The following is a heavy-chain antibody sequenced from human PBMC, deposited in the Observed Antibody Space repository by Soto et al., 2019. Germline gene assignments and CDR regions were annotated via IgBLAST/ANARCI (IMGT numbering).Heavy chain of an antibody. V-gene: IGHV1-8*01. CDR1: GYTFTSYD. J-gene: IGHJ6*02. CDR2: MNPNSGNT. Sequence: QVQLVQSGAEVKKPGASVKVSCKASGYTFTSYDINWVRQATGQGLEWMGWMNPNSGNTGYAQKSXGRVTMNRKTPXXXAXXELSSLRSEDTAVYYCASRGYSSSWYYYYYYGMDVWGQGTTVTVSS. CDR3: ASRGYSSSWYYYYYYGMDV. D-gene: IGHD6-13*01.